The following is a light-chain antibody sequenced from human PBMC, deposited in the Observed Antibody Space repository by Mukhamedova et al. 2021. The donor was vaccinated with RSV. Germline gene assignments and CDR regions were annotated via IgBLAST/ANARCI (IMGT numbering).Light chain of an antibody. CDR3: AAWDDSLSGPV. V-gene: IGLV1-47*01. CDR1: SSNIGSNY. Sequence: VTISCSGSSSNIGSNYVYWYQQLPGTAPKLLIYRNNQRPSGVPDRFSGPKSGTSASLAISGLRSADEADYYCAAWDDSLSGPVFGG. CDR2: RNN. J-gene: IGLJ2*01.